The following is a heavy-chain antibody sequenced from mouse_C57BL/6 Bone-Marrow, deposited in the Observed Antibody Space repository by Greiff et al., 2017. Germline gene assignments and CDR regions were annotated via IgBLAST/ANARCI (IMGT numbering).Heavy chain of an antibody. J-gene: IGHJ3*01. D-gene: IGHD2-4*01. V-gene: IGHV1-52*01. Sequence: VQLQQSGTVLARPGASVKLSCKASGYTFTSYWMHWVKQRPIQGLEWIGNIDPSDSETHYNQKFKDKATLTVDKSSSTAYMQLSSLTSEDSAVXYCAREGYYDYAWFAYWGQGTLVTVSA. CDR3: AREGYYDYAWFAY. CDR2: IDPSDSET. CDR1: GYTFTSYW.